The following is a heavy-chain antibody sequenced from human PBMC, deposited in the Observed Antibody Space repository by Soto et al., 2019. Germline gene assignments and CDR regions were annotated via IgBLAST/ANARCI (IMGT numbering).Heavy chain of an antibody. CDR1: GYTFSSYY. D-gene: IGHD3-22*01. V-gene: IGHV1-46*01. CDR2: INPSGGST. CDR3: ARGFTPSFYYDSRGYSHFDY. J-gene: IGHJ4*02. Sequence: QVQLVQSGAEVKKPGASVRVACKASGYTFSSYYLHWVRQAPGQGLEWMGIINPSGGSTTYAKKFQGRVTMTRDTSTSTVYMELSSLRSEDTALYYCARGFTPSFYYDSRGYSHFDYWGQGTLVSVSS.